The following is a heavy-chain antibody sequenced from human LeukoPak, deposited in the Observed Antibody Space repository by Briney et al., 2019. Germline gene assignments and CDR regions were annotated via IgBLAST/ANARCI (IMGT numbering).Heavy chain of an antibody. V-gene: IGHV4-4*07. D-gene: IGHD4-11*01. CDR1: GGSISPYH. J-gene: IGHJ6*03. CDR2: IYPSGST. Sequence: SETLSLTCTVSGGSISPYHWSWIRQPAEKELEWIGRIYPSGSTNYNLSLKDRVTISIVRSKNQFSLKLSSVTAADTALYYCARDQKVPNNNFRYYYYMDVWGKGTTVTVSS. CDR3: ARDQKVPNNNFRYYYYMDV.